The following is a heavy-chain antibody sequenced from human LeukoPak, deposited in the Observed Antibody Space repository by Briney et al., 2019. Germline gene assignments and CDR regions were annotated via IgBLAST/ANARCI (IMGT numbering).Heavy chain of an antibody. D-gene: IGHD3-10*01. Sequence: SETLSLTXTVSGGSISSSSYYWGWIRQPPGKGLEWIGSIYYSGSTYYNPSLKSRVTISVDTSKNQFSLKLSSVTAADTAVYYCARRDYYGSGSYNYWGQRTLVTVSS. CDR2: IYYSGST. CDR3: ARRDYYGSGSYNY. J-gene: IGHJ4*02. CDR1: GGSISSSSYY. V-gene: IGHV4-39*01.